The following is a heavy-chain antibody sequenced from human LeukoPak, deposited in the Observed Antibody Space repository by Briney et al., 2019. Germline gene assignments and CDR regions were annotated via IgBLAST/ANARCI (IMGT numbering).Heavy chain of an antibody. D-gene: IGHD3-16*02. CDR2: IYVTGT. CDR1: GGSIGTYY. Sequence: SETLSLTCTVSGGSIGTYYWSWIRQSPGKGLEWIGYIYVTGTRYNPYLQSRFTISVDRSRNQFFLKMSSVTVADTAVYYCARHIGGGIEDMDVWGKGTKVIVSS. CDR3: ARHIGGGIEDMDV. J-gene: IGHJ6*03. V-gene: IGHV4-59*08.